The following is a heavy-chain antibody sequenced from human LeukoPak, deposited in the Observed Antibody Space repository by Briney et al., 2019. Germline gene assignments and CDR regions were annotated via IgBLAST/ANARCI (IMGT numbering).Heavy chain of an antibody. CDR3: ARDYLHYDSSGYYLDI. D-gene: IGHD3-22*01. CDR2: ISGSGGST. J-gene: IGHJ3*02. CDR1: GFTFSNYA. V-gene: IGHV3-23*01. Sequence: PGGSLRLSCAASGFTFSNYAMSWVRQAPGKGLVWVSTISGSGGSTYYADSVKGRFTISRDNSKNTLYLQMNSLRAEDTAVYYCARDYLHYDSSGYYLDIWGQGTMVTVSS.